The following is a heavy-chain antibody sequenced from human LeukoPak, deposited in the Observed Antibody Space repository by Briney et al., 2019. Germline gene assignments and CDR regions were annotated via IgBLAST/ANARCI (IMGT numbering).Heavy chain of an antibody. CDR1: GYTLTELS. J-gene: IGHJ4*02. D-gene: IGHD3-22*01. Sequence: ASVKVSCKVSGYTLTELSMHWVRQAPGKGLEWMGGFDPEDGETIYAQKFQGRVTMTEDTSTDTAYMELSSLRSEDTAVYYCATILSYYYDSSGLDYWGQGTLVTVSS. CDR2: FDPEDGET. CDR3: ATILSYYYDSSGLDY. V-gene: IGHV1-24*01.